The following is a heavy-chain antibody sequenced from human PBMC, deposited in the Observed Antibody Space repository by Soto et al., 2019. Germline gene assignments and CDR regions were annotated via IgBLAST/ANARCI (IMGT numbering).Heavy chain of an antibody. J-gene: IGHJ5*02. D-gene: IGHD3-22*01. V-gene: IGHV1-69*06. CDR3: ARDRTDSGYYTNWLDP. CDR1: GGTFGSDA. Sequence: SVKVSCKASGGTFGSDAITWVRQAPGQGLEWVGRIIPIFGTTNYAQNLQGRVTISADKPTLTSYMELHSLTSDDTALYYCARDRTDSGYYTNWLDPWGQGTQVTVSS. CDR2: IIPIFGTT.